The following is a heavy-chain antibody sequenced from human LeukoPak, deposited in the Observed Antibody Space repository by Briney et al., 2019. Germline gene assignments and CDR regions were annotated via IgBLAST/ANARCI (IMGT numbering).Heavy chain of an antibody. CDR2: ISSSSSYI. CDR1: GFTFSSYS. CDR3: ARDLRPPGWSGSYYVFDH. Sequence: GGSLRLSCAASGFTFSSYSMNWVRQAPGKGLEWVSSISSSSSYIYYADSVKGRFTISRDNAKNSLYLQMNSLRAEDTAVYYCARDLRPPGWSGSYYVFDHWGQGTLVTVSS. D-gene: IGHD1-26*01. J-gene: IGHJ5*02. V-gene: IGHV3-21*01.